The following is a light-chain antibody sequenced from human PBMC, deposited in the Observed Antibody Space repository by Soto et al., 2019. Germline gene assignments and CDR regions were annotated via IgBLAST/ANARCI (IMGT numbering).Light chain of an antibody. CDR3: QHYHKLPLT. V-gene: IGKV3-15*01. CDR2: GAS. CDR1: QSVSSN. J-gene: IGKJ4*01. Sequence: EIVLTQSPATLSVSPGERATLSCRASQSVSSNLAWYQQKPGQAPRLVIYGASTRATGIPARFSGSGSGTEFTLTISSLQSEDFAVFYCQHYHKLPLTCGGGAKVEIK.